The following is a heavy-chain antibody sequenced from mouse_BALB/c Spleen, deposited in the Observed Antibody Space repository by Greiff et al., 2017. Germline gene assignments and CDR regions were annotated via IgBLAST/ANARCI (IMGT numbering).Heavy chain of an antibody. V-gene: IGHV5-6*01. Sequence: EVQLVESGGDLVKPGGSLKLSCAASGFTFSSYGMSWVRQTPDKRLEWVATISSGGSYTYYPDSVKGRFTISRDNAKNTLYLQMSSLKSEDTAMYYCAVTFYGRGFAYWGQGTLVTVSA. D-gene: IGHD2-1*01. J-gene: IGHJ3*01. CDR3: AVTFYGRGFAY. CDR2: ISSGGSYT. CDR1: GFTFSSYG.